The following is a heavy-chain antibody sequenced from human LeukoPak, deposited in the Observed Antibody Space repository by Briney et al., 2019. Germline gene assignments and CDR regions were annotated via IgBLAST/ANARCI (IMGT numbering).Heavy chain of an antibody. CDR1: GGSLSSYY. D-gene: IGHD5-18*01. CDR2: IYYSGST. Sequence: SETLSLTCTVSGGSLSSYYWSWIRQPPGKGLEWIGYIYYSGSTNYNPSLKSRVTISVDTSKNQFSLKLSSVTAADTAVYYCARENDRYGRIDYWGQGTLVTVSS. J-gene: IGHJ4*02. CDR3: ARENDRYGRIDY. V-gene: IGHV4-59*12.